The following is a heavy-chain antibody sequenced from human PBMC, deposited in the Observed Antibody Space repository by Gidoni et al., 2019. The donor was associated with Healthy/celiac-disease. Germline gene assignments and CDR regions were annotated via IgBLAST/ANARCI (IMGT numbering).Heavy chain of an antibody. CDR2: INHSGST. Sequence: QGQLQQWGAGLLKPSETLSLTCAVYGGSFSGYYWRWIRQPPGKGLEWIGEINHSGSTNYNPSLKSRVTISVVTSKNQFSLKLSSVTAADTAVYYCARVIGMTTVTKLDYWGQGTLVTVSS. CDR3: ARVIGMTTVTKLDY. V-gene: IGHV4-34*01. J-gene: IGHJ4*02. CDR1: GGSFSGYY. D-gene: IGHD4-17*01.